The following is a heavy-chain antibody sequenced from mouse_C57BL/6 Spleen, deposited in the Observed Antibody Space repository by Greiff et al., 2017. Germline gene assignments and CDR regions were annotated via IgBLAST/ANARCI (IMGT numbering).Heavy chain of an antibody. Sequence: VQLQQPGAELVKPGASVKMSCKASGYTFTSYWITWVKQRPGQGLEWIGDIYPGSGSTNYNEKFKSKATLTVDTSSSTAYMQLSSLTSEDSAVYDGAAKNYYGSRGYYFDYWGQGTTLTVSS. CDR1: GYTFTSYW. D-gene: IGHD1-1*01. J-gene: IGHJ2*01. CDR3: AAKNYYGSRGYYFDY. V-gene: IGHV1-55*01. CDR2: IYPGSGST.